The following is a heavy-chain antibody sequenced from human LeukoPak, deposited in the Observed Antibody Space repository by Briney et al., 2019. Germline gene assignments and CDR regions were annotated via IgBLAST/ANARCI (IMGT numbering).Heavy chain of an antibody. CDR1: SGSVSTSSYY. CDR2: VYYSGST. D-gene: IGHD3-16*01. V-gene: IGHV4-39*07. J-gene: IGHJ3*02. Sequence: SETLSLTCTVSSGSVSTSSYYWGWIRQPPGKGLEWIGSVYYSGSTYYNPSLKSRVTISVDTSKNQFSLKLSSVTAADTAVYYCARAYGGAFDIWGQGTMVTVSS. CDR3: ARAYGGAFDI.